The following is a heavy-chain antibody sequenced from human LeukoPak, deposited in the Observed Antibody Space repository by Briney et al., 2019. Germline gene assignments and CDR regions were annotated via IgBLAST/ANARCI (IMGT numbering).Heavy chain of an antibody. D-gene: IGHD2-2*01. CDR3: ARDPTGDCSSTSCLNWFDP. J-gene: IGHJ5*02. Sequence: SVKVSCKASGGTFSSYAISWVRQAPGQGLEWMGRIIPIFGTANYAQKFQGRVTMTRDTSTSTVYMELSSLRSEDTAVYYCARDPTGDCSSTSCLNWFDPWGQGTLVTVSS. V-gene: IGHV1-69*05. CDR1: GGTFSSYA. CDR2: IIPIFGTA.